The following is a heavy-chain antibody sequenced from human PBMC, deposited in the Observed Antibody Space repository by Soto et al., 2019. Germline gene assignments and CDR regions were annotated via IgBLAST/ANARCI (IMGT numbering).Heavy chain of an antibody. D-gene: IGHD6-19*01. CDR2: IYYSGST. CDR1: GGSISSYY. J-gene: IGHJ5*02. V-gene: IGHV4-59*05. CDR3: ARQLKAPNVKQWLVLDWFDP. Sequence: SETLSLTCTVSGGSISSYYWSWIRQPPGKGLEWIGSIYYSGSTYYNPSLKSRVTISVDTSKNQFSLKLSSVTAADTAVYYCARQLKAPNVKQWLVLDWFDPWGQGTLVTVSS.